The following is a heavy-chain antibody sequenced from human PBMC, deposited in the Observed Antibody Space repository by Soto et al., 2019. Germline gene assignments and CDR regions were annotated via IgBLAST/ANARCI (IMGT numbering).Heavy chain of an antibody. V-gene: IGHV4-59*08. Sequence: PSETLSLTCTVSGGSINPYYWGWIRQPPGKGLEWIGNIYYSGTTNYHPSLKSRVTIALDTSKNQFSLKLSSVTAADTAVYYCARLGGYYQAFESWGEGTLVTVSA. CDR1: GGSINPYY. CDR2: IYYSGTT. D-gene: IGHD3-22*01. J-gene: IGHJ4*02. CDR3: ARLGGYYQAFES.